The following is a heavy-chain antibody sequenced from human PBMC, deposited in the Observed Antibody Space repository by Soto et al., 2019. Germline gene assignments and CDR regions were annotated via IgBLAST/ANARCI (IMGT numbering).Heavy chain of an antibody. V-gene: IGHV3-13*01. D-gene: IGHD3-16*01. CDR3: TRGADGFDY. CDR2: IGTAGDT. CDR1: GFTFSSYD. Sequence: EVQLVESGGDLVQPGGSLRLSCGASGFTFSSYDFHWVRQATGKGLEWVSGIGTAGDTYYAGSVKGRFIMSRENAKNSLYLQMSSLRDGDTAVYYCTRGADGFDYWGQGTLVTVSS. J-gene: IGHJ4*02.